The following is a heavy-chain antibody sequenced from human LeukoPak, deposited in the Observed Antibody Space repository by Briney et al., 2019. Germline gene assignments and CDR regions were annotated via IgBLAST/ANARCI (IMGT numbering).Heavy chain of an antibody. J-gene: IGHJ3*02. CDR1: GFTFSNYW. CDR3: ARRGAVTHAFDI. V-gene: IGHV3-74*01. D-gene: IGHD4-17*01. Sequence: PGGSLRLSCAASGFTFSNYWMNWVRQAPGKGLVWVSRINSDGSSTSYADSVKGRFTISRGNAKNTLYLQMNSLRAEDTAVYYCARRGAVTHAFDIWGQGTMVTVSS. CDR2: INSDGSST.